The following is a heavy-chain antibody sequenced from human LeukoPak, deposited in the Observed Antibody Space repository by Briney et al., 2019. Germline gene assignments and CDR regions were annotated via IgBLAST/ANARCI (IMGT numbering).Heavy chain of an antibody. CDR2: VTGSGDST. J-gene: IGHJ4*02. CDR3: ANRNSGSLLDS. Sequence: PGGSLRLSCAASGFTFSSYAMNWVRQAPGKVLEWVSAVTGSGDSTYYADSVKGRFTISRDNSKNTLYLQMNSLRAEDTAIYYCANRNSGSLLDSWGQGTLVTVSS. D-gene: IGHD6-19*01. CDR1: GFTFSSYA. V-gene: IGHV3-23*01.